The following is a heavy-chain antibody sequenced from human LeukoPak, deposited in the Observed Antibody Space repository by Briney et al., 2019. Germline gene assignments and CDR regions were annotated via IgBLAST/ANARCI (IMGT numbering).Heavy chain of an antibody. Sequence: GASVKVSCKASGGTFSSYAISWVRQAPGQGLEWMGGIIPIFGTANYAQKFQGRVTMTRDTSTSTVYMELSSLRSEDTAAYYCARVFDYWGQGTLVTVSS. CDR1: GGTFSSYA. J-gene: IGHJ4*02. CDR2: IIPIFGTA. V-gene: IGHV1-69*05. CDR3: ARVFDY.